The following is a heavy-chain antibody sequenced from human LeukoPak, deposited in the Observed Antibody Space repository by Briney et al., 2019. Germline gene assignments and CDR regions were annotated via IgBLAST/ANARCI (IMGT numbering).Heavy chain of an antibody. CDR2: INPSGGST. V-gene: IGHV1-46*03. D-gene: IGHD3-10*01. CDR1: GYTFTSYY. J-gene: IGHJ4*02. CDR3: ARDRGSGSYCVYFDY. Sequence: GASVKVSCKASGYTFTSYYMHWVRQAPGQGLEWMGIINPSGGSTSYAQKFQGRVTMTRDTSTSTVYMELSSLRSEDTAVYYCARDRGSGSYCVYFDYWGQGTLVTVSS.